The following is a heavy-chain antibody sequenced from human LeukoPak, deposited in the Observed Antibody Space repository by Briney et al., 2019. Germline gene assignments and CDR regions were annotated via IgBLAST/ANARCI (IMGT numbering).Heavy chain of an antibody. V-gene: IGHV1-18*01. Sequence: ASVKVSCTASVYTFTSYYINCVRQAPGQGLEWMGWISADNVITNYAQKLQDRVTMTTDTSTSTAYMELRSLTSDDTAVYYCARDSGSDSSNWYGKWLAPWGQGTLVTVSS. CDR1: VYTFTSYY. CDR2: ISADNVIT. D-gene: IGHD6-13*01. J-gene: IGHJ5*02. CDR3: ARDSGSDSSNWYGKWLAP.